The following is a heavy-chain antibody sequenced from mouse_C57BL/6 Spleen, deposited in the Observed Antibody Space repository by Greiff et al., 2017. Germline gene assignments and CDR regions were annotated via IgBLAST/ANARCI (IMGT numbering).Heavy chain of an antibody. CDR3: ARHGYSNPYAMDY. CDR1: GFTFSDYG. V-gene: IGHV5-17*01. J-gene: IGHJ4*01. D-gene: IGHD2-5*01. CDR2: ISSGSSTI. Sequence: EVHLVESGGGLVKPGGSLKLSCAASGFTFSDYGMHWVRQAPEKGLEWVAYISSGSSTIYYADTVKGRLTISRDNAKNTLFLQMTSLRSEDTAMYYCARHGYSNPYAMDYWGQGTSVTVSS.